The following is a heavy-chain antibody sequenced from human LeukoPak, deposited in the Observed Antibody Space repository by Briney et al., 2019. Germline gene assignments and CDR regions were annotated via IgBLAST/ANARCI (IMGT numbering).Heavy chain of an antibody. V-gene: IGHV1-18*01. Sequence: ASVKVSCKASGYTFTSYDIQWGRQAPGQGLEWLGWISAYNGNTNYAQKLQGRVTMTTDTSTSTAYMELRSLRSDDTAVYYCARDRPYSSGWYSPVSLGFDIWGQGTMVTVSS. D-gene: IGHD6-19*01. CDR1: GYTFTSYD. J-gene: IGHJ3*02. CDR3: ARDRPYSSGWYSPVSLGFDI. CDR2: ISAYNGNT.